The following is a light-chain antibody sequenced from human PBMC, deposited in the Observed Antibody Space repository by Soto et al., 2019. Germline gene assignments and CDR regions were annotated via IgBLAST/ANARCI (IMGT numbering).Light chain of an antibody. Sequence: EIVMPQSPATLSVSPGARAPLSCRASQSVSTNLAWYQQKPGQGPRLLIFGASTRAIGIPARFSGSGSGTDFTLTISSLQSEDFAVYYCQHYNELPLTFGGGTKVDIK. J-gene: IGKJ4*01. CDR2: GAS. CDR1: QSVSTN. CDR3: QHYNELPLT. V-gene: IGKV3-15*01.